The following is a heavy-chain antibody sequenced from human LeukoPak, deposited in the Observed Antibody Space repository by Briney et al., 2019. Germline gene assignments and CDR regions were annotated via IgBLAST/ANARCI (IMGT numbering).Heavy chain of an antibody. CDR1: GDSIRRYY. J-gene: IGHJ4*02. V-gene: IGHV4-4*07. D-gene: IGHD2-2*01. CDR3: ARAVYGCSSTSCSFLFDY. CDR2: IYTSGST. Sequence: SESLSLTCTVSGDSIRRYYWSCIPDPARKGRECGGRIYTSGSTNYNTSLKSRVTMSVDTSKNQFSLKLSSVTAADTDVYYCARAVYGCSSTSCSFLFDYWGQGTLVTVSS.